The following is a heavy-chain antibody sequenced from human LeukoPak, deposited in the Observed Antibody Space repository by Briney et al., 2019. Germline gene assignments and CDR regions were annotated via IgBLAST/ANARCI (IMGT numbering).Heavy chain of an antibody. CDR2: INPNSGGT. CDR3: ARVDYDILTGYYYYYGMDV. CDR1: GYTFTGYY. Sequence: GASVKVSCKAPGYTFTGYYMHWVRQAPGQGLEWMGWINPNSGGTNYAQKFQGRVTMTRDTSISTAYMELSRLRSDDTAVYYCARVDYDILTGYYYYYGMDVWGQGTTVTVSS. V-gene: IGHV1-2*02. J-gene: IGHJ6*02. D-gene: IGHD3-9*01.